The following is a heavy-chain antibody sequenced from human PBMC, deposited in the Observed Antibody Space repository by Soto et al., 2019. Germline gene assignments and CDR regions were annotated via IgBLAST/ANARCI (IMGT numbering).Heavy chain of an antibody. CDR3: ASRYLY. CDR2: IDSSGST. J-gene: IGHJ4*02. V-gene: IGHV4-30-4*01. CDR1: GDSISNGDYY. D-gene: IGHD3-16*02. Sequence: SETLSLTCTVSGDSISNGDYYWSWIRQPPGRGLEWIGYIDSSGSTYYNPSLKSRLTMSVDMSKNQFSLRLTSVTAAGTAVYYCASRYLYWGQGXLVTVSS.